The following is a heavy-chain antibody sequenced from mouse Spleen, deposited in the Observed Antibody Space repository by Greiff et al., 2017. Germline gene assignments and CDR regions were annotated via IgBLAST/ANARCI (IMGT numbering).Heavy chain of an antibody. Sequence: QVQLQQSGPGLVAPSQCLSITCTVSGFSLTSYGVDWVRQSPGKGLEWLGVIWGGGSTNYNSALKSRLSISKDNSKSQVFLKMNSLQTDDTAMYYCASERDGYYKFAYWGQGTLVTVSA. V-gene: IGHV2-6*01. J-gene: IGHJ3*01. CDR3: ASERDGYYKFAY. CDR2: IWGGGST. CDR1: GFSLTSYG. D-gene: IGHD2-3*01.